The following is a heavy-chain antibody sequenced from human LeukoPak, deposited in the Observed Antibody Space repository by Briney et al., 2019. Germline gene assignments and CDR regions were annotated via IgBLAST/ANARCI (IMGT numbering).Heavy chain of an antibody. D-gene: IGHD3-22*01. CDR2: INPNSGGT. J-gene: IGHJ4*02. CDR3: ARGNTPIDYYDSSGYYYTDYFDY. V-gene: IGHV1-2*02. CDR1: GYTFTGYY. Sequence: GASVKVSCKASGYTFTGYYMHLVRQAPGQGLEWMGWINPNSGGTNYAQKFQGRVTMTRDTSISTAYMELSRLRSDDTAVYYCARGNTPIDYYDSSGYYYTDYFDYWGQGTLVTVSS.